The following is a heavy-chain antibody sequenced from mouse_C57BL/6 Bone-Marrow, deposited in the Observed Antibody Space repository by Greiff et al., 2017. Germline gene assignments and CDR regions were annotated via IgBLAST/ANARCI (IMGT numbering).Heavy chain of an antibody. Sequence: VQLQQPGAELVMPGASVKLSCKASGYTFTSYWMHWVKQRPGQGLEWIGEIDPSDSYTNYNQKFKGKSTLTVDKSSSTAYMLLSSLTSEDSAVYFCARSYAYYFDYWGQGTTLTVSS. V-gene: IGHV1-69*01. CDR3: ARSYAYYFDY. CDR2: IDPSDSYT. D-gene: IGHD2-10*02. J-gene: IGHJ2*01. CDR1: GYTFTSYW.